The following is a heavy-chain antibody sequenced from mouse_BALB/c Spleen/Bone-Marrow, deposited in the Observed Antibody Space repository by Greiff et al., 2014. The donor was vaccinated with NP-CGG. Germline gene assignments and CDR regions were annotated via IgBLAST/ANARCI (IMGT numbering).Heavy chain of an antibody. J-gene: IGHJ4*01. CDR1: GYSITSDYA. CDR2: ISYSGST. D-gene: IGHD2-4*01. V-gene: IGHV3-2*02. Sequence: VQLQQSGPGLVKPSQSLSLTCTVTGYSITSDYAWNWIRQFPGNKLEWMGYISYSGSTSYNPSLKSRISITRDTSKNQFFLQLNSVTTEDTATYYCARSEGDYDSAMDYWGQGTSVAVSS. CDR3: ARSEGDYDSAMDY.